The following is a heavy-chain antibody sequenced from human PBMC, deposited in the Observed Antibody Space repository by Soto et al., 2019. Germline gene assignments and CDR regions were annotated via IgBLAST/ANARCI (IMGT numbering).Heavy chain of an antibody. CDR3: ARLIGNSWLDS. CDR2: TYYRSKWYN. Sequence: SQTLSLTCAISGDSVSTNIATWDWIRHSPSRGLEWLGRTYYRSKWYNDYAVSVKGRITINPDTSNNQLSLQLNSVTPDDTAVYYCARLIGNSWLDSWGQGTLVTVSS. CDR1: GDSVSTNIAT. D-gene: IGHD2-8*01. J-gene: IGHJ5*01. V-gene: IGHV6-1*01.